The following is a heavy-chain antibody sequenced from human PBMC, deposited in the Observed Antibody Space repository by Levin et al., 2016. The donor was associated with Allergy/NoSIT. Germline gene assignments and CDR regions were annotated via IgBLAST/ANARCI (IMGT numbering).Heavy chain of an antibody. V-gene: IGHV3-23*01. CDR3: AKTFYYYYGMDV. J-gene: IGHJ6*02. CDR2: ISGSGGST. Sequence: WIRQPPGKGLEWVSAISGSGGSTYYADSVKGRFTISRDNSKNTLYLQMNSLRAEDTAVYYCAKTFYYYYGMDVWGQGTTVTVSS.